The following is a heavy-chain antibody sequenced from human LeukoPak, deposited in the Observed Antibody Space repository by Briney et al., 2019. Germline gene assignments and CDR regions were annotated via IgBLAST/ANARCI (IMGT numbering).Heavy chain of an antibody. Sequence: SVKVSCKASGYTFTSYDINWVRQATGQGLEWMGRIIPILGIANYAQKFQGRVTITADKSTSTAYMELSSLRSEDTAVYYCARALLDYYDSSGYLDYWGQGTLVTVSS. D-gene: IGHD3-22*01. CDR1: GYTFTSYD. CDR2: IIPILGIA. V-gene: IGHV1-69*04. J-gene: IGHJ4*02. CDR3: ARALLDYYDSSGYLDY.